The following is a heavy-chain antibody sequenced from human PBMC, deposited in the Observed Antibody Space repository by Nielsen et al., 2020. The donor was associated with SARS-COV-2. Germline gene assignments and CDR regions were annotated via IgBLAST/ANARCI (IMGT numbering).Heavy chain of an antibody. D-gene: IGHD7-27*01. CDR2: ISYDGSNK. Sequence: GESLKISCAASGFTFSSYAMHWVRQAPGKGLEWVAVISYDGSNKYYADSVKGRFTISRDNSKNTLYLQMKSLRAEDTAVYYCARTDSGDFDYWGQGTLVTVS. CDR1: GFTFSSYA. CDR3: ARTDSGDFDY. J-gene: IGHJ4*02. V-gene: IGHV3-30-3*01.